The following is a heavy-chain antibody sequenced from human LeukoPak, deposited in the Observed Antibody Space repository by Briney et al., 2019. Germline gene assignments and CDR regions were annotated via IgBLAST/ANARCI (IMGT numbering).Heavy chain of an antibody. D-gene: IGHD3-10*01. CDR3: ARDLLNYGSAYYDVGIFDS. CDR1: GFSFSTSG. Sequence: GGSLGLSCEASGFSFSTSGVHWVRQAPGKGLEWMAVISKDGRKNHYADSVKGRFTISRDNSKSTLFLQMNSLRPEDTAIYYCARDLLNYGSAYYDVGIFDSWGQGTLVTVSS. J-gene: IGHJ4*02. V-gene: IGHV3-30*04. CDR2: ISKDGRKN.